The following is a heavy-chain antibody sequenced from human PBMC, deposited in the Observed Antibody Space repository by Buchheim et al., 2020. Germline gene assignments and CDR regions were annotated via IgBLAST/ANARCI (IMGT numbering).Heavy chain of an antibody. CDR2: IWYDGSNK. Sequence: QAQLVESGGGVVQPGRSLRLSCAASGFTFSSYGMHWVRQAPGKGLEWVAVIWYDGSNKYYADSVKGRFTISRDNSKNKLYLQMNSLRAEDTAVYYCARAMTTVTTRSLDYWGQGTL. CDR3: ARAMTTVTTRSLDY. V-gene: IGHV3-33*01. D-gene: IGHD4-11*01. CDR1: GFTFSSYG. J-gene: IGHJ4*02.